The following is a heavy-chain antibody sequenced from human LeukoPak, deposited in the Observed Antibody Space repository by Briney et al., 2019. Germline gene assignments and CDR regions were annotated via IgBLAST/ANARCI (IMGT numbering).Heavy chain of an antibody. Sequence: ASVKVSCKVSGYTLTELSMHWVRQAPGKGLEWMGGFDPEDGETIYAQKFQGRVTMTEDTSPDTAYMELSSLRSEDTAVYYCATYCSSTSCYSPEGWGQGTLVTVSS. CDR1: GYTLTELS. V-gene: IGHV1-24*01. J-gene: IGHJ4*02. CDR2: FDPEDGET. CDR3: ATYCSSTSCYSPEG. D-gene: IGHD2-2*02.